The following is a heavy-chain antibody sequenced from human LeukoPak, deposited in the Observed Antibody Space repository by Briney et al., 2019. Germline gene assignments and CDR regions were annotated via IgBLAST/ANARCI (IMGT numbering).Heavy chain of an antibody. Sequence: ASETLSLTCTVSGGSISSGGYYWSWIRQPPGKGLEWIGYIYHSGSTYYNPSLKGRVTISVDRSKNQFSLKLSSVTAADTAVYYCARASAWTESSYYFDYWDQGTLVTVSS. CDR1: GGSISSGGYY. J-gene: IGHJ4*02. V-gene: IGHV4-30-2*01. CDR2: IYHSGST. D-gene: IGHD3-10*01. CDR3: ARASAWTESSYYFDY.